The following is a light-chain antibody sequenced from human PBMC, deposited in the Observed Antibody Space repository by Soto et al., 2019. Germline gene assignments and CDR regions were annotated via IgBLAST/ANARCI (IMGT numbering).Light chain of an antibody. Sequence: EIVLTQSPGTLSLSPGERATLSCRASQSVSSSYLAWYQQKPGQAPRLLIYGASSRATGIPDRFSGSGSGTDFTLTISRLEPEDFAVYYCQQYGSSCTFGGG. CDR3: QQYGSSCT. J-gene: IGKJ4*01. CDR2: GAS. CDR1: QSVSSSY. V-gene: IGKV3-20*01.